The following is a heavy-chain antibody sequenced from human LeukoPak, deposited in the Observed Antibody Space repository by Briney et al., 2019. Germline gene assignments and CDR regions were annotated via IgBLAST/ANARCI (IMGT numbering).Heavy chain of an antibody. CDR2: ITANSATI. CDR3: ATEGYGLGNYPLDH. V-gene: IGHV3-48*01. Sequence: GGSLRLSCATSRLTLSRYTMNWLRQAPGRGLEWVSDITANSATIHYADSVKGRFTISRDNAKNSLYLQMNSLRAEDTAIYYCATEGYGLGNYPLDHWGQGALVTVSS. D-gene: IGHD3-10*01. CDR1: RLTLSRYT. J-gene: IGHJ4*02.